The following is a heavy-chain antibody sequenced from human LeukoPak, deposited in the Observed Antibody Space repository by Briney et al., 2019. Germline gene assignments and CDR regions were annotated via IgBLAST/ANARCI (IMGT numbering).Heavy chain of an antibody. Sequence: PGGSLRLSCAASGFTFSSYGMHWVRQAPGKGLEWVSYISSSGSTIYYADSVKGRFTISRDNAKNSLYLQMNSLRAEDTAVYYCARDFLTAYYYDSSGYGPRGYWGQGTLVTVSS. D-gene: IGHD3-22*01. CDR2: ISSSGSTI. V-gene: IGHV3-48*04. CDR1: GFTFSSYG. CDR3: ARDFLTAYYYDSSGYGPRGY. J-gene: IGHJ4*02.